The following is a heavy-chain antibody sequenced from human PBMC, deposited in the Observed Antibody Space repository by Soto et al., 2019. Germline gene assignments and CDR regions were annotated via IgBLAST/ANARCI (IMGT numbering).Heavy chain of an antibody. CDR3: ARTGRQWGSDL. D-gene: IGHD6-19*01. CDR2: IIPIFGTA. CDR1: GGTFSSYA. J-gene: IGHJ2*01. V-gene: IGHV1-69*12. Sequence: QVQLVQSGAEVKKPGSSVKISCKASGGTFSSYAISWVRQAPGQGLAWMGGIIPIFGTANYAQKFQGRVTITADESTRIADMELSSLRSEDTAVYYCARTGRQWGSDLWGRGTLVTVSS.